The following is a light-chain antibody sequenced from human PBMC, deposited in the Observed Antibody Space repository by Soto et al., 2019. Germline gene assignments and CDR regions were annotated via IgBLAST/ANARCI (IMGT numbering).Light chain of an antibody. Sequence: DIVMTQSPLSLPVTPGEPASISCRSSQSLLHSDGYNYLDWYLQKPGQSPQLLICLGSNRASGVPDRFSGSGSGTDFTLTISRVEAEDFGVYFCMQALQTPWTFGHGTQVDVK. CDR3: MQALQTPWT. J-gene: IGKJ1*01. CDR1: QSLLHSDGYNY. V-gene: IGKV2-28*01. CDR2: LGS.